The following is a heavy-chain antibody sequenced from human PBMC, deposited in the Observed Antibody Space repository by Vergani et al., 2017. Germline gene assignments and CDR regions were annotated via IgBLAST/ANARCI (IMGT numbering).Heavy chain of an antibody. D-gene: IGHD3-10*01. V-gene: IGHV4-61*02. CDR1: GGTISSGGYY. CDR2: IDPDGAA. Sequence: QVQLQESGPGLVKPSQTLSLTCTVSGGTISSGGYYWNWIRQAAGKGMEWIGRIDPDGAANYNPSLRSRVSVSVDTSQNQFALKVISVTASDTAVYYCARGLGSCVDYWGQGTLVTDSS. CDR3: ARGLGSCVDY. J-gene: IGHJ4*02.